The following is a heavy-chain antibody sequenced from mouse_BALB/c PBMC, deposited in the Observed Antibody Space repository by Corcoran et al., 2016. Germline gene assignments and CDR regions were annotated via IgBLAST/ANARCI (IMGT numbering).Heavy chain of an antibody. V-gene: IGHV3-6*02. Sequence: DVQLQESGPGLVKPSQSLSLTCSVTGYSITSGYYWNWIRQFPGNKLEWMGYISYDGSNNYNPSLKNRISITRDTSKNQFFQKLNSVTTEDTATYYCARDYYGSSYFDYWGQGTTLTVSS. CDR1: GYSITSGYY. CDR2: ISYDGSN. D-gene: IGHD1-1*01. CDR3: ARDYYGSSYFDY. J-gene: IGHJ2*01.